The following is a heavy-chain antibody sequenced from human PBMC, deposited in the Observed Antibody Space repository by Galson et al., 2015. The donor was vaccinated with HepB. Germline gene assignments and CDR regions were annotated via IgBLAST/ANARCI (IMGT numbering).Heavy chain of an antibody. CDR3: AGEELYCSGGSCYSNYYYGMDV. D-gene: IGHD2-15*01. J-gene: IGHJ6*02. CDR2: ISSSGSTI. CDR1: GFTFSDYY. V-gene: IGHV3-11*04. Sequence: SLRLSCAASGFTFSDYYMSWIRQAPGKGLEWVSYISSSGSTIYYADSVKGRFTISRDNAKNSLYLQMNSLRDEDTAVYYCAGEELYCSGGSCYSNYYYGMDVWGQGTTVTVSS.